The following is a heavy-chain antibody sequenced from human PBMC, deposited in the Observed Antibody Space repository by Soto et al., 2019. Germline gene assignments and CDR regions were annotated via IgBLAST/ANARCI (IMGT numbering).Heavy chain of an antibody. CDR1: RGTFTRYT. Sequence: SSVTISCKASRGTFTRYTINSVPQAPGQGLEWLGRIIPILGIATYAQKFQGRVTITADKSTSTAYMELSSLRSEDTAVYYCARRSDYDFDYWGQGTLVTVSS. J-gene: IGHJ4*02. CDR2: IIPILGIA. D-gene: IGHD5-12*01. CDR3: ARRSDYDFDY. V-gene: IGHV1-69*02.